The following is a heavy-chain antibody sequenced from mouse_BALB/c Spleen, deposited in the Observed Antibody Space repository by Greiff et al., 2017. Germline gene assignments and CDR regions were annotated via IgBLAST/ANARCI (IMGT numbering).Heavy chain of an antibody. CDR2: INPSNGGT. J-gene: IGHJ4*01. CDR1: GYTFTSYY. Sequence: QVQLQQPGAELVKPGASVKLSCKASGYTFTSYYMYWVKQRPGQGLEWIGGINPSNGGTNFNEKFKSKATLTVDKSSSTAYMQLSSLTSEDSAVYYCTRLDCNYNAMDYWGQGTSVTVSS. D-gene: IGHD2-1*01. CDR3: TRLDCNYNAMDY. V-gene: IGHV1S81*02.